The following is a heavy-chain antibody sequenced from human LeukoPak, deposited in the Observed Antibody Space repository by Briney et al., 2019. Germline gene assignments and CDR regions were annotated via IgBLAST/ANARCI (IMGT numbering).Heavy chain of an antibody. D-gene: IGHD3-22*01. V-gene: IGHV3-74*01. CDR1: GFTFSTSW. CDR2: INPDGSST. J-gene: IGHJ4*02. Sequence: PGGSPRLSCAASGFTFSTSWMHWVRQAPGKGLVWVSRINPDGSSTDYADSVKGRFTISRDNAKNTLYLQMNSLRAEDAAVYYCVRDMGYYDKVWGQGTLVIVSS. CDR3: VRDMGYYDKV.